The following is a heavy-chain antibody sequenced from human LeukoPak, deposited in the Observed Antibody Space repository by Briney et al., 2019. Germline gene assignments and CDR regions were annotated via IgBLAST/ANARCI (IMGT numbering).Heavy chain of an antibody. CDR1: GGSISSNSYY. CDR3: ARGPGGPLLVVVPAAIRGFDP. V-gene: IGHV4-39*07. Sequence: SETLSLTCTVSGGSISSNSYYWGWIRQPPGKGLEWIGSIYYSGSTYYNPSLKSRVTISVDTSKNQFSLKLSSVTAADTAVYYCARGPGGPLLVVVPAAIRGFDPWGQGTLVTVSS. CDR2: IYYSGST. J-gene: IGHJ5*02. D-gene: IGHD2-2*01.